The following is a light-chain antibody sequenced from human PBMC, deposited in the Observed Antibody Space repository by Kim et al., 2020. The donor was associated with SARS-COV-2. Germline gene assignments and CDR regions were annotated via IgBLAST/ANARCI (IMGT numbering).Light chain of an antibody. Sequence: ASTGDRVTITCRASQGISSDLAWYQQKPGKAPKLLIYAASTLQSGVPSRFSGSGSGTDFTLTISCLQSEDFATYYCQQYYSYPFTFGPGTKVDIK. V-gene: IGKV1-8*01. J-gene: IGKJ3*01. CDR2: AAS. CDR3: QQYYSYPFT. CDR1: QGISSD.